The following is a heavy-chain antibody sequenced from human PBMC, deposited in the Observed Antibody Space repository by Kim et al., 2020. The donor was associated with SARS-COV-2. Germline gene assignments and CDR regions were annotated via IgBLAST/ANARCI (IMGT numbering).Heavy chain of an antibody. D-gene: IGHD5-18*01. V-gene: IGHV5-51*01. J-gene: IGHJ5*02. CDR3: ARQGYSYTSTGFDP. Sequence: PSFQAQVTISDDKSISTAYLQWSSLKASDTAMYYCARQGYSYTSTGFDPWGQGTLVTVSS.